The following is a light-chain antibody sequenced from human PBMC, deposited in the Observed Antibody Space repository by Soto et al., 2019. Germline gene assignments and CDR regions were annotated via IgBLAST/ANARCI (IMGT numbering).Light chain of an antibody. V-gene: IGKV1-27*01. CDR1: RGISNY. CDR3: QKYNGAPWT. CDR2: AAS. J-gene: IGKJ1*01. Sequence: DIQMTQSPSSLSASVGDRVTISCRASRGISNYLAWYQQRPGKVPKLLIYAASTSQSGVPSRFSGSGSGTDFTLTISSLQPEDVATYYCQKYNGAPWTFGQGTKVEI.